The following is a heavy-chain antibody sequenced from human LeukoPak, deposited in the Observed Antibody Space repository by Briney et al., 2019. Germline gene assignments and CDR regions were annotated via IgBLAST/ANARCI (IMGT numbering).Heavy chain of an antibody. CDR2: ISYDGSNK. D-gene: IGHD6-6*01. Sequence: WRSLRLSCAASGFTFSSYGMHWVRQAPGKGLEWVAVISYDGSNKYYADSVKGRFTISRDNSKNTLYLQMNSLRAEDTAVYYCAKEGIDSGSNWFDPWGQGTLVTVSS. J-gene: IGHJ5*02. CDR1: GFTFSSYG. CDR3: AKEGIDSGSNWFDP. V-gene: IGHV3-30*18.